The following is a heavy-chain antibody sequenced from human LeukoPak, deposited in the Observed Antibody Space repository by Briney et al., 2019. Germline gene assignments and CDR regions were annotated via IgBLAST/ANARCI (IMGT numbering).Heavy chain of an antibody. Sequence: SVKVSCTASGGTFSSYAISWVRQAPGQGLEWMGGIIPIFGTANYAQKFQGRVTITADKSTSTAYMELSSLRSEDTAVYYCATAPPRGVIFDYWGQGTLVTVSS. CDR2: IIPIFGTA. CDR1: GGTFSSYA. J-gene: IGHJ4*02. CDR3: ATAPPRGVIFDY. V-gene: IGHV1-69*06. D-gene: IGHD3-10*01.